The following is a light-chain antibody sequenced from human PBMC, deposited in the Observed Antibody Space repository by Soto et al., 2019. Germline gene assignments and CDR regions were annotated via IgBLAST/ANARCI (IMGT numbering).Light chain of an antibody. CDR1: SSNIGAGYD. CDR2: GNS. J-gene: IGLJ7*01. Sequence: QSVLTQPPSVSGAPGQRVTISCAGSSSNIGAGYDVHWYQQLPGTAPKLLIYGNSNRPSGVPDRFSGSKSGTSASLAITGLQAEDEADYYCNSYTSSSTLLFGGGTQLTVL. V-gene: IGLV1-40*01. CDR3: NSYTSSSTLL.